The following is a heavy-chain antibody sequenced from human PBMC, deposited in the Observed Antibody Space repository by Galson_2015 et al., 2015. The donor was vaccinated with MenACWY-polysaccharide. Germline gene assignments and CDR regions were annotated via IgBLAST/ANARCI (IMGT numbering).Heavy chain of an antibody. Sequence: QVQLQESGPGLVKPSETLSLTCTVSGGSISSSRGYCWGWIRQPPGKGLEWIGSVCYNGNSYYLPSLKSRLTMSLDNAKDSLYLQMNSLRADDTAVYFCARGHLGLGLWGQGTTVTVSS. J-gene: IGHJ6*02. CDR1: GGSISSSRGYC. D-gene: IGHD7-27*01. CDR3: ARGHLGLGL. V-gene: IGHV4-39*02. CDR2: VCYNGNS.